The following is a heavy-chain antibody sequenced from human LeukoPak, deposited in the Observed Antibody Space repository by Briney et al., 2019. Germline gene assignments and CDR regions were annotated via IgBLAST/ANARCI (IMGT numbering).Heavy chain of an antibody. CDR1: GDSIDSDY. J-gene: IGHJ4*02. Sequence: SETLSLTCTVSGDSIDSDYWSWVRHPPGTGREWIGYIYYRGTTSYNPYLPSRVTISVDTSKNQFSLKLNSVTAADTAVYYCARLPRYGGYDHFDYWGQGILVIVSS. V-gene: IGHV4-59*12. CDR3: ARLPRYGGYDHFDY. CDR2: IYYRGTT. D-gene: IGHD5-12*01.